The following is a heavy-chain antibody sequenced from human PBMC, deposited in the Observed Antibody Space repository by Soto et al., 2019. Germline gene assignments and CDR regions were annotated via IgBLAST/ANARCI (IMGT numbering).Heavy chain of an antibody. V-gene: IGHV1-18*04. CDR3: ARDGSYYYDSSAINWFDP. CDR1: GYTFTSYG. J-gene: IGHJ5*02. CDR2: ISAYNGNT. Sequence: GASVKVSCKASGYTFTSYGISWVRQAPGQGLEWMGWISAYNGNTNYAQKLQGRVTMTTDTSTSTAYMELRSLRSDDTAMYYCARDGSYYYDSSAINWFDPWGQGTLVTVSS. D-gene: IGHD3-22*01.